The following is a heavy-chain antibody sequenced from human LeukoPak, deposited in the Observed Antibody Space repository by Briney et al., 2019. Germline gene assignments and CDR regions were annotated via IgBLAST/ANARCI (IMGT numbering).Heavy chain of an antibody. Sequence: ASVKVSCKASGYTFTSYGISWVRQAPGQGLEWMGWISAYNGNTNYAQKFQGRVTITADESTSTAYMELSSLRSEDTAVYYCARGRYFDWSIYYFDYWGQGTLVTVSS. CDR2: ISAYNGNT. CDR3: ARGRYFDWSIYYFDY. D-gene: IGHD3-9*01. J-gene: IGHJ4*02. CDR1: GYTFTSYG. V-gene: IGHV1-18*01.